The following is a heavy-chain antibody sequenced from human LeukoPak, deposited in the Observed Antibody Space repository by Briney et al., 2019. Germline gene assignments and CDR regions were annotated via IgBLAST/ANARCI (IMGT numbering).Heavy chain of an antibody. J-gene: IGHJ4*02. Sequence: GASVKVSCKASGGTFSSYAISWVRQAPGQGLEWMGGIIPIFDTADYAQKFQGRLTITADESTSTAYMELSSLRAEDTAVYYCARDLLGSHTGYSSGAWDYWGQGTQVTVSS. CDR2: IIPIFDTA. CDR1: GGTFSSYA. V-gene: IGHV1-69*13. D-gene: IGHD3-9*01. CDR3: ARDLLGSHTGYSSGAWDY.